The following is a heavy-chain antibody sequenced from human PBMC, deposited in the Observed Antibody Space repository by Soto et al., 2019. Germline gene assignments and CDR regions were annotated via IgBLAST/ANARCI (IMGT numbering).Heavy chain of an antibody. CDR1: GFTFSSYA. CDR3: AKGQGKIAAAGRFDP. CDR2: ISGSGGST. V-gene: IGHV3-23*01. D-gene: IGHD6-13*01. J-gene: IGHJ5*02. Sequence: GASVKVSCAASGFTFSSYAMSWVRQAPGKGLEWVSAISGSGGSTYYADSVKGRFTISRDNSKNTLYLQMNSLRAEDTAVYYCAKGQGKIAAAGRFDPWGQGTLVTVSS.